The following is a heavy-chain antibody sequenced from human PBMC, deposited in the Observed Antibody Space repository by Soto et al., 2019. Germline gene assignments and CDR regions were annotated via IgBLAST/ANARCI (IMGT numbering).Heavy chain of an antibody. CDR1: GFTFNSYG. J-gene: IGHJ6*02. CDR2: ISYDGSNK. D-gene: IGHD5-18*01. CDR3: AKDRAFSYGRSDYDYYGMDV. V-gene: IGHV3-30*18. Sequence: QVQLVESGGGVVQPGRSLRLSCEASGFTFNSYGMHWVRQAPGKGLKWVAVISYDGSNKYYADSVKGRFTISRDNSKNTLYLLLNSLRAEDTALYYCAKDRAFSYGRSDYDYYGMDVWGQGTTVTVSS.